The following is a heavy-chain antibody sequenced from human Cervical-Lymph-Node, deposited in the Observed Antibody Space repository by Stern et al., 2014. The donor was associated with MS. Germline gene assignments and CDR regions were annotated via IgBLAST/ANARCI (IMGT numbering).Heavy chain of an antibody. CDR1: GFSFSRYA. CDR3: ESAYSSSHYYFDY. Sequence: QVQLVQSGGGVVQPGRSLRLSCAASGFSFSRYAMHWVRQAPGKGLEWVALIWYDGSNPYYADSVTGRFTISRDNFKNTLYLQMNSLRAEDTAVYYCESAYSSSHYYFDYWGQGTLVTVSS. D-gene: IGHD6-13*01. J-gene: IGHJ4*02. V-gene: IGHV3-33*01. CDR2: IWYDGSNP.